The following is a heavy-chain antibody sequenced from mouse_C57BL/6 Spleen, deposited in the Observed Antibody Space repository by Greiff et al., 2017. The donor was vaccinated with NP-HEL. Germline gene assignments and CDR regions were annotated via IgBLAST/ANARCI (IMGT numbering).Heavy chain of an antibody. Sequence: VQLQQSGPELVKPGASVKISCKASGYTFTDYYMNWVKQSHGKSLEWIGDINPNNGGTSYNQKFKGKATLTVDKSSSTAYMELRSLTSEDSAVYYCARRYLGYFDVWGTGTTVTVSS. CDR1: GYTFTDYY. V-gene: IGHV1-26*01. J-gene: IGHJ1*03. CDR2: INPNNGGT. CDR3: ARRYLGYFDV.